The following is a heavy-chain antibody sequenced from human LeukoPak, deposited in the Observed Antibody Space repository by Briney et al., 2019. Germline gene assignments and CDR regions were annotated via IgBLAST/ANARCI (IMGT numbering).Heavy chain of an antibody. CDR1: GYTFTGYY. J-gene: IGHJ4*02. V-gene: IGHV1-2*04. Sequence: GASVTVSFKASGYTFTGYYMHWVRQAPGQGLEWMGWINPNSGGTNYAQKFQGWVTMTRDTSISTAYMELSRLRSDNTAVYYCAREGSSSWYDYWGQGTLVTVSS. CDR3: AREGSSSWYDY. CDR2: INPNSGGT. D-gene: IGHD6-13*01.